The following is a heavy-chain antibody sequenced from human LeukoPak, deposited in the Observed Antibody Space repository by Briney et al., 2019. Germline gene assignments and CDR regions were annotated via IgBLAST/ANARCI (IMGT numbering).Heavy chain of an antibody. CDR1: GFTFSSYE. Sequence: GGSLRLSCAASGFTFSSYEMNWVRQAPGKGLEWVSYISSSGSTIYYADSVKGRFTISRDNAKNSLYLQMNNLRAEDTAVYYCARDPPFCSGATCYVDYWGQGTLVTVSS. J-gene: IGHJ4*02. CDR3: ARDPPFCSGATCYVDY. CDR2: ISSSGSTI. V-gene: IGHV3-48*03. D-gene: IGHD2-15*01.